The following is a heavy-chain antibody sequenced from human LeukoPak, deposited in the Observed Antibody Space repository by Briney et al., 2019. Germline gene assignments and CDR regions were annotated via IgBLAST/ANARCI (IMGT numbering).Heavy chain of an antibody. J-gene: IGHJ6*02. CDR1: GGSISSYY. D-gene: IGHD3-9*01. CDR3: AREREVYDILTGNYYGMDV. V-gene: IGHV4-59*01. Sequence: SETLSLTCTVSGGSISSYYWSWIRQPPGKGLEGIGYIYYSGSTNYNPSLKSRVTISVDTSKNQFSLKLSSVTAADTAVYYCAREREVYDILTGNYYGMDVWGQGTTVTVSS. CDR2: IYYSGST.